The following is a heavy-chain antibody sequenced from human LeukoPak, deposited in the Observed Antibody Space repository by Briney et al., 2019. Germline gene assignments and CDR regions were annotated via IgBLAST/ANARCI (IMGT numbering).Heavy chain of an antibody. D-gene: IGHD3-16*02. J-gene: IGHJ4*02. Sequence: ASVKVSCKASGYTFTNFGITWVRQAPGQGLEWMGWISGYNGNTNYAQSLQDRVTMTTDTSTITAYMEVTSLRFDDTAVYYCARSRWGDNAIVGDWGQGTLVTVSS. CDR2: ISGYNGNT. V-gene: IGHV1-18*01. CDR3: ARSRWGDNAIVGD. CDR1: GYTFTNFG.